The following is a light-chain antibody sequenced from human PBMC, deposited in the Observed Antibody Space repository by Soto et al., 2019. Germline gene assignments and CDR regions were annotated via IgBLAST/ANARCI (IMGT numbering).Light chain of an antibody. CDR1: QSVSSSY. Sequence: EIVLTQSPGTLSLSPGERATLSCRASQSVSSSYVAWYQQKPGQAPRLLIYGASSRATGIPDRFSGSGSGTDFPLTISRLEPEYFAVYYCQQYGSSPPKYTFGQGTKLEIK. CDR3: QQYGSSPPKYT. CDR2: GAS. J-gene: IGKJ2*01. V-gene: IGKV3-20*01.